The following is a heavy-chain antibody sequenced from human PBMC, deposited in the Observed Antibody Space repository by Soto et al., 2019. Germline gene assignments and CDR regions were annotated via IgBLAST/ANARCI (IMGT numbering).Heavy chain of an antibody. J-gene: IGHJ4*02. D-gene: IGHD3-22*01. Sequence: GGSLRLSCAASGFTFSSYGMHWVRQAPGKGLEWVAVIWYDGSNKYYADSVKGRFTISRDNSKNTLYLQMNSLRAEDTAVYYCARDPSRKIVVVTPPDYWGQGTLVTVSS. CDR2: IWYDGSNK. CDR1: GFTFSSYG. V-gene: IGHV3-33*01. CDR3: ARDPSRKIVVVTPPDY.